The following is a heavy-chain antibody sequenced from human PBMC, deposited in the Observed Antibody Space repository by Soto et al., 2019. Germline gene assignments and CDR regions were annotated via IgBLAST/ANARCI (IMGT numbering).Heavy chain of an antibody. V-gene: IGHV1-69*06. CDR1: GGTFSSYA. Sequence: ASVKVSCKASGGTFSSYAISWVRQAPGQGLEWMGGIIPIFGTANYAQKFQGRVTITADKSTSTAYMELSSLRSEDTAVYYCARDQAVRWTPWDYYYGMDVWGQGTTVTVSS. D-gene: IGHD3-10*01. CDR2: IIPIFGTA. CDR3: ARDQAVRWTPWDYYYGMDV. J-gene: IGHJ6*02.